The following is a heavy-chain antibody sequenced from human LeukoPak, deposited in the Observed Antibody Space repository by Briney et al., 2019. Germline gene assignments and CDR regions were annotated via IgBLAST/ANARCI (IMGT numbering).Heavy chain of an antibody. Sequence: PSETLSLTCTLSGGSIRTYYWSWIRQPPGKGLEWIGYIYYSGSSSYNPSLKSRGTISVDTSKNQFSLKLSSVTAADTAVYYCARGSITVVPAFDIWGQGTMVTVSS. V-gene: IGHV4-59*12. CDR3: ARGSITVVPAFDI. CDR2: IYYSGSS. J-gene: IGHJ3*02. CDR1: GGSIRTYY. D-gene: IGHD3-3*01.